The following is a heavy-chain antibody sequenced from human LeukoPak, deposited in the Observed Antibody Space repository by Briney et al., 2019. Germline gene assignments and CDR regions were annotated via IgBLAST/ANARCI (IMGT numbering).Heavy chain of an antibody. Sequence: GASVKVSCKASGYTFTSYAMNWVRQAPGQGLEWVGGIIPLFGTTNYAQKFQGRVTITTDESTSTAYMELSSLRSEDTAVYFCARGYLGIKDQLLNVPFDYWGQGTLVTVSS. CDR3: ARGYLGIKDQLLNVPFDY. V-gene: IGHV1-69*05. D-gene: IGHD1-26*01. CDR2: IIPLFGTT. J-gene: IGHJ4*02. CDR1: GYTFTSYA.